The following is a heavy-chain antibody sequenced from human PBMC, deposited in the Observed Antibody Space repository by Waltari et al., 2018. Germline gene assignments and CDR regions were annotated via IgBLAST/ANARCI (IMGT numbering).Heavy chain of an antibody. CDR3: ARGGWLLPGPLDY. D-gene: IGHD3-22*01. V-gene: IGHV4-34*01. CDR2: INQSGST. Sequence: QVQLQQWGAGLLKPSETLSLTCAVYGGSFSGYYWSWIRQPPGKGLEWIGEINQSGSTNYNPSLKSRVTISVDTSKNQFSLKLSSVTAADTAVYYCARGGWLLPGPLDYWGQGTLVTVSS. CDR1: GGSFSGYY. J-gene: IGHJ4*02.